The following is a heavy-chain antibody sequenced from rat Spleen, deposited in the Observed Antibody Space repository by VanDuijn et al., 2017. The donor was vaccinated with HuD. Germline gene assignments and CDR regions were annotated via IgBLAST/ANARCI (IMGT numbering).Heavy chain of an antibody. D-gene: IGHD5-1*01. V-gene: IGHV5-20*01. CDR1: GFTFSDYY. J-gene: IGHJ2*01. CDR2: ISYDGSST. Sequence: EVQLVESGGGLVQPGRSLKLSCAASGFTFSDYYMAWVRQAPKKGLEWVASISYDGSSTYYRDSVKGRFTISRDNAKSTLYLQMESLRSEDTATYYCAKVELGYFDCWGQGVMVTVSS. CDR3: AKVELGYFDC.